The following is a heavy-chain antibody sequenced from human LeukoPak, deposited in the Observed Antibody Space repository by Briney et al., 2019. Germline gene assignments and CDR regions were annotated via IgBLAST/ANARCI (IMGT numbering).Heavy chain of an antibody. CDR2: INSDGSTT. CDR3: ARGDCSSTDCYVTNWFDP. V-gene: IGHV3-74*01. D-gene: IGHD2-2*01. CDR1: GFTFRSYW. J-gene: IGHJ5*02. Sequence: GGSLRLSCAASGFTFRSYWMHWVRQAPGKGLVWVSHINSDGSTTSYADSVKGRFTVSRDNAKNTLYLQMNSLRAEDTAVYYCARGDCSSTDCYVTNWFDPWGLGTLVIVSS.